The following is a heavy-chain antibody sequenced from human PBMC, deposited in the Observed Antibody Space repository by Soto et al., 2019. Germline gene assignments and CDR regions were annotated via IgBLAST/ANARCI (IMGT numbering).Heavy chain of an antibody. CDR1: RFTFRNYD. Sequence: EVQLVESGGGLVQPGGSLRLSCEASRFTFRNYDMHWVRQGTGKGLEWVSGISAAGDPDYADSVKGRFTISRENAQNSFFLQMNSLRVGDTAVYYCARTDRDFYGLDVWGQGTTVIVSS. J-gene: IGHJ6*02. CDR2: ISAAGDP. CDR3: ARTDRDFYGLDV. V-gene: IGHV3-13*05.